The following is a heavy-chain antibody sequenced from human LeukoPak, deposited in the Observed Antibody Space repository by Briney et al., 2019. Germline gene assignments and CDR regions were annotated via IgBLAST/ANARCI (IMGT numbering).Heavy chain of an antibody. Sequence: GGSLRLSCAASGFAFSSFDMLWVRQSPRKGLEWVARILTNGDTDYGASGEGRFTISRENAKSYVYLQMNSLRDGDTAVYYCARDRFAERTFEKWGQGTMVTVSS. J-gene: IGHJ3*02. CDR1: GFAFSSFD. CDR3: ARDRFAERTFEK. D-gene: IGHD1-14*01. CDR2: ILTNGDT. V-gene: IGHV3-13*01.